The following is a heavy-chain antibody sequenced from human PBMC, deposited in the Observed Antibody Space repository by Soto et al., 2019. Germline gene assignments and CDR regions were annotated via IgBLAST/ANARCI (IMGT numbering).Heavy chain of an antibody. D-gene: IGHD2-2*03. CDR1: CGSISSGGYS. J-gene: IGHJ4*02. Sequence: QLQLQESGSGLVKSSQTLSLTCAVSCGSISSGGYSWSWIRQPPGKGLEWIGYIYHSGSTYYNPSLNNRVSLSVDRSKNQFSLNLSSVTAADTAVYYCARYGYGSIDYWGQGTLVTVSS. V-gene: IGHV4-30-2*01. CDR3: ARYGYGSIDY. CDR2: IYHSGST.